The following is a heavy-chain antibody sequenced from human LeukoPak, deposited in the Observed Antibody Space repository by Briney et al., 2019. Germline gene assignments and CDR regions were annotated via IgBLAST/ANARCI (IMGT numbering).Heavy chain of an antibody. V-gene: IGHV3-30-3*01. J-gene: IGHJ6*02. CDR3: AKDRSAAAALYYYYGVDV. CDR2: TSHNEYNK. CDR1: GFTFSNYA. Sequence: PGGSLRPSCAASGFTFSNYAMHWVRQAPGKGLEWVAATSHNEYNKYYADSVNGRFTISRDNSKNTLYLEVNSLRADDTAVYYCAKDRSAAAALYYYYGVDVWGQGTTVTVSS. D-gene: IGHD6-13*01.